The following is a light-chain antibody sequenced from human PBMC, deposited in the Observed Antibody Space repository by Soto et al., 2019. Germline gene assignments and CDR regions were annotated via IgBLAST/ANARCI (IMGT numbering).Light chain of an antibody. CDR3: QHYETYPIT. J-gene: IGKJ5*01. CDR2: DAS. V-gene: IGKV1-5*01. Sequence: DIRMTQSPSTLSASVGDRVTITCRASQSITNLLAWYQQKPGKAPKLLIYDASSLESGVPSRFSGSAAGTEFTLTISSLQPDDFATYYCQHYETYPITFGQGTRLEI. CDR1: QSITNL.